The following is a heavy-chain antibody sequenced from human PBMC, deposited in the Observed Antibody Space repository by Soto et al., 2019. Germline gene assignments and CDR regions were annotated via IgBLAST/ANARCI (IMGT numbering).Heavy chain of an antibody. CDR1: GISLSNDRTG. CDR2: IFSNDEK. J-gene: IGHJ4*02. V-gene: IGHV2-26*01. CDR3: ARILRNNHHPPAY. Sequence: SGPTLVNPTETLTLTCTVSGISLSNDRTGVSWIRQPPGKALEWLAHIFSNDEKSHSTSLKSRLTISKDTSKSQVVLTMTNVDPVDTATYYCARILRNNHHPPAYWGQGTLVTVSS.